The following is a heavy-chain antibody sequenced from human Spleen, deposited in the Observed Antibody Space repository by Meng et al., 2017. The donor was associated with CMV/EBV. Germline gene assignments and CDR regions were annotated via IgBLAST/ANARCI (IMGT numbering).Heavy chain of an antibody. J-gene: IGHJ4*02. D-gene: IGHD1-26*01. Sequence: GESLKISCAASGFTFSDYYMSWIRQAPGKGLEWVSYISSSGSTIYYADSVKGRFTISRDNAKNSLYLQMNSLRAEDTAVYYCSVTSGGGSYYFRDYWGQGTLVTVSS. CDR3: SVTSGGGSYYFRDY. CDR2: ISSSGSTI. CDR1: GFTFSDYY. V-gene: IGHV3-11*04.